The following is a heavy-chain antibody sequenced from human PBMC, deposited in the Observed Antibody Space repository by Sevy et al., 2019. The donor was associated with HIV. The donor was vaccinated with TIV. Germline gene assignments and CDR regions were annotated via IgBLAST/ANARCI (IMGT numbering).Heavy chain of an antibody. CDR1: GFTFSSYW. D-gene: IGHD2-2*01. CDR3: ARFSIVVVPAVTRIFDY. Sequence: GGSLRLSCAASGFTFSSYWMSWVRQAPGKGLEWVANIKQDGSEKYYVDSVKGRFTISRDNAKNSLYLQMNSLRAEDTAVYYCARFSIVVVPAVTRIFDYWGQGTLVTVSS. CDR2: IKQDGSEK. J-gene: IGHJ4*02. V-gene: IGHV3-7*01.